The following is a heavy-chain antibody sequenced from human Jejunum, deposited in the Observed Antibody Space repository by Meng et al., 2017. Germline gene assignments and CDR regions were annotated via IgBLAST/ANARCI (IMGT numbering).Heavy chain of an antibody. J-gene: IGHJ5*02. V-gene: IGHV4-34*01. CDR3: ARGGNGGRLGDNWFDP. Sequence: QLQLLQWGAGLLKPSETLSLTCTVYGDSFTDYYWNWIRQPPGKGLEWIGEIHHSGSTNYNASLESRVTISRDTSKKQFSLRLSSVTAADTAVYYCARGGNGGRLGDNWFDPWGQGTLVTVSS. CDR1: GDSFTDYY. CDR2: IHHSGST. D-gene: IGHD2-8*01.